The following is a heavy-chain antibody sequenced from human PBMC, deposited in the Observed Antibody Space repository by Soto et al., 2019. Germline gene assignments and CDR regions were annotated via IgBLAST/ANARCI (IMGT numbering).Heavy chain of an antibody. CDR1: GYTXTTYA. Sequence: SXKVSFKAAGYTXTTYALDWVRQAPGQGLEWMGWINGGNGHTRYSQKFKDRVTISRDTPASTAYMELSGLRYEDKAVYYCARGKGMEENYYYYGMDVWGQGTTVTVSS. J-gene: IGHJ6*02. D-gene: IGHD1-1*01. V-gene: IGHV1-3*01. CDR2: INGGNGHT. CDR3: ARGKGMEENYYYYGMDV.